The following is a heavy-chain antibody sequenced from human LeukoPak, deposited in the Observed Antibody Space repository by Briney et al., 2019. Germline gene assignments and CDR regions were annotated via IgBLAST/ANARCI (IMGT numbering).Heavy chain of an antibody. CDR3: ARDLSYYDSSGSRNDAFDI. CDR1: GGSISSYY. V-gene: IGHV4-59*01. J-gene: IGHJ3*02. D-gene: IGHD3-22*01. Sequence: SETLSLTCTVSGGSISSYYWSWIRQPPGKGLEWIGYIYYSGSTNYNPSLKSRVTISVDTSKNQFSLKLSSVTAADTAVYYCARDLSYYDSSGSRNDAFDIWGKGTTVTVSS. CDR2: IYYSGST.